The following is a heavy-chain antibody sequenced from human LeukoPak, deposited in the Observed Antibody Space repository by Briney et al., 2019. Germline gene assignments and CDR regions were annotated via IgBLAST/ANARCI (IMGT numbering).Heavy chain of an antibody. D-gene: IGHD1-26*01. J-gene: IGHJ4*02. CDR2: INGDGSST. V-gene: IGHV3-74*01. CDR3: ALVGAARRIY. CDR1: GFTFSTYW. Sequence: PGGSLRLSCAASGFTFSTYWMHWVRQAPGKGLVWVSRINGDGSSTNYADSVEGRFTISRDNAKNTLYLQMNSLRAEDTAVYYCALVGAARRIYWGQGTLVTVSS.